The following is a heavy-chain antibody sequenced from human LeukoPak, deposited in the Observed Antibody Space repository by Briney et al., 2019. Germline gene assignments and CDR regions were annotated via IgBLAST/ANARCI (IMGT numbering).Heavy chain of an antibody. V-gene: IGHV3-23*01. CDR1: GLNFIGDA. D-gene: IGHD2-15*01. Sequence: PGGSLILSCGVSGLNFIGDAMSRVRQAPGKGLEWVSAISGSGDTYYADSVKGRFTISRDNSKNTLYQQMNSLRAEDTAVYYCAKDGVWVGSRYCCGGSCYLDYWGQGTLVTVSS. J-gene: IGHJ4*02. CDR2: ISGSGDT. CDR3: AKDGVWVGSRYCCGGSCYLDY.